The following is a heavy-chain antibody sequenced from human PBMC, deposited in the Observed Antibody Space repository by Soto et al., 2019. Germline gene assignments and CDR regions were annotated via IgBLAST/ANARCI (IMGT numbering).Heavy chain of an antibody. J-gene: IGHJ4*02. Sequence: WGSLRLSCAASGFTFSSYAMTWVRQAPGKGLEWVSAIGSGGSTYYADSVKGRFTISRDNSRNTLYLQMDSLRADDTAVYYCAKDLGSPTVVTPELEFDYWGQGTLVTVSS. CDR1: GFTFSSYA. CDR3: AKDLGSPTVVTPELEFDY. D-gene: IGHD4-17*01. CDR2: IGSGGST. V-gene: IGHV3-23*01.